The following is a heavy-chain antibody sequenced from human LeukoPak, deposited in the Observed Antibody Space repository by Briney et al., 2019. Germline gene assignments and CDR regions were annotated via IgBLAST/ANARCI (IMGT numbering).Heavy chain of an antibody. CDR1: GFTFSSYS. CDR3: AREFQQLAPGPIDD. Sequence: PGGPLRLSCAASGFTFSSYSMNGLRQPPGKGREGGSYISSSSSTIYYADSVKGRFTISRDNAKNSLYLQMNSLRAEDTAVYYCAREFQQLAPGPIDDWGQGTLVTVSS. CDR2: ISSSSSTI. V-gene: IGHV3-48*01. D-gene: IGHD6-13*01. J-gene: IGHJ4*02.